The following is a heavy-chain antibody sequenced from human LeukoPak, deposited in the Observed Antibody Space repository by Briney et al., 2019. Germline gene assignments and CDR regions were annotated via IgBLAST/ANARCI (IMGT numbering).Heavy chain of an antibody. CDR1: GYTFTGYY. J-gene: IGHJ4*02. CDR2: INPNSGGT. CDR3: ARAGGRRYFDWLLFVPFDY. Sequence: ASVKVSCKASGYTFTGYYMHWVRQAPGQGLEWMGWINPNSGGTNYAQKFQGRVTMTRDTSTSTAYMELRSLRSDDTAVYYCARAGGRRYFDWLLFVPFDYWGQGTLVTVSS. D-gene: IGHD3-9*01. V-gene: IGHV1-2*02.